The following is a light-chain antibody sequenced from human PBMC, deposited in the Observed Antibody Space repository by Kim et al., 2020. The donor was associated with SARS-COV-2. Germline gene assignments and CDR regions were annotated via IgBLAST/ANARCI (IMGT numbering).Light chain of an antibody. J-gene: IGLJ2*01. CDR1: SSDVGGYNY. V-gene: IGLV2-14*03. Sequence: QSALTQPASVSGSPGQSITISCTGTSSDVGGYNYVSWYQQHPGKVPKLMIYDVSSRPSGVSNRFSGSKSGNTASLTISGLQTEDEADYYCSSYTSSSTLVFGAGTQLNVL. CDR3: SSYTSSSTLV. CDR2: DVS.